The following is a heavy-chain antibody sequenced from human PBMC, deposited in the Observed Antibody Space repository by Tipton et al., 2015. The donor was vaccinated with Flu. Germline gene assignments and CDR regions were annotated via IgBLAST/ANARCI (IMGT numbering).Heavy chain of an antibody. Sequence: TLSLTCTVSGGSIFSNSYYWDWLRQPPGKGLDWIGNIYYLGNTFYNPSLKGRVTISVDTSSNQFSLRLSSVIAADTSVYYCAAQQGTYSAYGMDVWGQGSTVTVSS. J-gene: IGHJ6*02. CDR3: AAQQGTYSAYGMDV. CDR2: IYYLGNT. CDR1: GGSIFSNSYY. D-gene: IGHD2-15*01. V-gene: IGHV4-39*01.